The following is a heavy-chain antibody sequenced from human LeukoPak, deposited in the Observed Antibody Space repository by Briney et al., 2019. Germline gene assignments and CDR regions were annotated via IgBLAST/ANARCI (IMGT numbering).Heavy chain of an antibody. CDR2: IYHSGST. CDR1: GYSISSGYY. Sequence: SETLSLTCTVSGYSISSGYYWGWIRQPPVKGLEWIGSIYHSGSTYYNPSLKSRVTISVDTSKNQFSLKLSSVTAADTAVYYCARGPLLYSSEDWFDPWGQGTLVTVSS. CDR3: ARGPLLYSSEDWFDP. J-gene: IGHJ5*02. D-gene: IGHD6-19*01. V-gene: IGHV4-38-2*02.